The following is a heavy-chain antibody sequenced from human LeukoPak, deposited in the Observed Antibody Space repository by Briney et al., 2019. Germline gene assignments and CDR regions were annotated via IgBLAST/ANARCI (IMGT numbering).Heavy chain of an antibody. V-gene: IGHV3-23*01. CDR2: ISGSGGST. CDR1: GFTFSSYA. D-gene: IGHD3-10*01. CDR3: AKRQVWFGKFYTDY. J-gene: IGHJ4*02. Sequence: GGSLRLSCAASGFTFSSYAMSWVRQAPGKGLEWVSAISGSGGSTYYADSVKGRLTISRDNSKNTLYLQMNSLRAEDTAVYYCAKRQVWFGKFYTDYWGQGTLVTVSS.